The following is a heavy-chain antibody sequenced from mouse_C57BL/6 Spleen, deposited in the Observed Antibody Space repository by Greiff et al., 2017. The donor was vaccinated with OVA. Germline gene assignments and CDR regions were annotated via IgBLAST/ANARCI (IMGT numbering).Heavy chain of an antibody. V-gene: IGHV1-80*01. Sequence: VQLQESGAELVKPGASVKISCKASGYAFSSYWMHWVKQRPGQGLEWIGQIYPGDGDTNYNGKFKGQATLTAATSSSTAYMQLSSLTSEDSAVDFCARAYYGSSRYWYFDVWGTVTTVTVSS. CDR2: IYPGDGDT. J-gene: IGHJ1*03. CDR3: ARAYYGSSRYWYFDV. CDR1: GYAFSSYW. D-gene: IGHD1-1*01.